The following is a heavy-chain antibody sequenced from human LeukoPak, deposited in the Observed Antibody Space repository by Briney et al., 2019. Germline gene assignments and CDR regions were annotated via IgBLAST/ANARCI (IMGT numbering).Heavy chain of an antibody. CDR1: GGSISSSSYY. D-gene: IGHD5-18*01. J-gene: IGHJ6*03. CDR2: IYYSGST. Sequence: SETLSLTCTVSGGSISSSSYYWGWIRQPPGKGLEWSGSIYYSGSTYYNPFHKRRVTISVDTSKNQFSLKLSSVTAADTAMYYCARHGLDTAMMNYYYYYMDVWGKGTTVTVSS. V-gene: IGHV4-39*01. CDR3: ARHGLDTAMMNYYYYYMDV.